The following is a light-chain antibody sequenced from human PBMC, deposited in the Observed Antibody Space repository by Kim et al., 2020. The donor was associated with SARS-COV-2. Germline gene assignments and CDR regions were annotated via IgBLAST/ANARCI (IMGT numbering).Light chain of an antibody. J-gene: IGKJ4*01. CDR1: QTITNN. V-gene: IGKV3-15*01. Sequence: EIVMTQSPVTLSVSPGERATLSCRASQTITNNLAWYQQKPGQAPRLLIYSTSTRAPGVPARFSGSGSGTEFTLTISSLQSEDFAIYYCQQYNNRPPSLTFGGGTKVDIK. CDR2: STS. CDR3: QQYNNRPPSLT.